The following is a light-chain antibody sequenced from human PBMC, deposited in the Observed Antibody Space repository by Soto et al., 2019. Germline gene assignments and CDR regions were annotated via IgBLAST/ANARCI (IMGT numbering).Light chain of an antibody. Sequence: QSVLTQPASVSGSPGQSISVSCTGTSSDVGGYNYVSWYQHQPGKAPKLVIFDVSGRPSGISNRFSGSKSGNTASLTISGLRPEDEAGYYCSSYTELNIYVFGTG. CDR1: SSDVGGYNY. V-gene: IGLV2-14*03. J-gene: IGLJ1*01. CDR3: SSYTELNIYV. CDR2: DVS.